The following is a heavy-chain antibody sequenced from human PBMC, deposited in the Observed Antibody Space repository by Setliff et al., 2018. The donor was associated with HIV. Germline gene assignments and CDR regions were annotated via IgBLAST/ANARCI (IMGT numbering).Heavy chain of an antibody. D-gene: IGHD5-12*01. Sequence: ASVKVSCKASGNTFSSYGITWVRQAPGQGLEWMGGTTPLLGTTNYAQKFQGRVTITTDEPTNTVYMELSGLRSEDTAVYYCARVGGNGYEQFDYWGQGTLVTVSS. CDR3: ARVGGNGYEQFDY. CDR1: GNTFSSYG. CDR2: TTPLLGTT. J-gene: IGHJ4*02. V-gene: IGHV1-69*05.